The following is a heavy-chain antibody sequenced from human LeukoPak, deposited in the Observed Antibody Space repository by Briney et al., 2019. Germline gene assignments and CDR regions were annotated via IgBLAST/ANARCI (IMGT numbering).Heavy chain of an antibody. Sequence: GESLKISCKASGYSFTNCWIGWVRQMPGKGLEWMGIIYPGDSETRNSPSFQGQVTISADKSISTAYLQWSSLKASDTAMYYCAAKSRGYNYGLDSWGQRTLVTVSS. D-gene: IGHD5-18*01. CDR1: GYSFTNCW. V-gene: IGHV5-51*01. J-gene: IGHJ4*02. CDR3: AAKSRGYNYGLDS. CDR2: IYPGDSET.